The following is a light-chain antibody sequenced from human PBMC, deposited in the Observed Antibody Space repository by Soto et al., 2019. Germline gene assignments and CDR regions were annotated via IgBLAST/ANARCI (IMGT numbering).Light chain of an antibody. CDR3: HQYGSSPKT. CDR2: DAS. V-gene: IGKV3D-20*01. Sequence: EIVLTQSPATLSLSPGETATLSCGASQSFSSSNLAWYQQKPGLAPRLLIYDASGKATGIPDRFSGSGTGTDFTLTISRLEPEDYAVYFCHQYGSSPKTFGQGTQVEIK. CDR1: QSFSSSN. J-gene: IGKJ1*01.